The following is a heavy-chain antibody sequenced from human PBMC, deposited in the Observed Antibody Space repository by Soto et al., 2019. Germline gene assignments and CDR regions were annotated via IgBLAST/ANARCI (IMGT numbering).Heavy chain of an antibody. D-gene: IGHD7-27*01. CDR2: IYEGGRT. J-gene: IGHJ4*02. CDR3: ARGPSGDKVDS. V-gene: IGHV4-30-4*01. CDR1: GGSISTVDYW. Sequence: QVQLQESGPGLVKPSQTLSLTCTVSGGSISTVDYWWSWIRQYPDMGLEWIGQIYEGGRTYNKPSLESRVTMSVDTSKSQLSLTFSSVSAADTAVYYCARGPSGDKVDSWGQGTLVTVSS.